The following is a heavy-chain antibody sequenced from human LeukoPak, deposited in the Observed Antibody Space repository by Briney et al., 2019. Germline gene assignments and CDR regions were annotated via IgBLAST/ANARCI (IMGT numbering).Heavy chain of an antibody. CDR1: GGSISSSSYY. Sequence: KSSETLSLTCTVSGGSISSSSYYWSWIRQPPGKGLEWIGYIYYSGSTNYNPSLKSRVTISVDTSKNQFSLKLSSVTAADTAVYYCARWHQSILTGSHYYYYYGMDVWGQGTTVTVSS. D-gene: IGHD3-9*01. CDR2: IYYSGST. V-gene: IGHV4-61*01. J-gene: IGHJ6*02. CDR3: ARWHQSILTGSHYYYYYGMDV.